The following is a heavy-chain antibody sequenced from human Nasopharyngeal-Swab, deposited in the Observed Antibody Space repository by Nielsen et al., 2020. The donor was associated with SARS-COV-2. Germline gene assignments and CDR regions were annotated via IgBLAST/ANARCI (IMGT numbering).Heavy chain of an antibody. J-gene: IGHJ4*02. CDR3: AKGGPSEVAGEYFDY. D-gene: IGHD3-10*01. CDR2: ISGSGGST. CDR1: GFTFSSYA. Sequence: GESLKISCAASGFTFSSYAMSWVRQAPGKGLEWVSAISGSGGSTYYADSVKGRFTISRDNSKNTLYLQMNSLRAEDTAVYYCAKGGPSEVAGEYFDYWGQGTLVTASS. V-gene: IGHV3-23*01.